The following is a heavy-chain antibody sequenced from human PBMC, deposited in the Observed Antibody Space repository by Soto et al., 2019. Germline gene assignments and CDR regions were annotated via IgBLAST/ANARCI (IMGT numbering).Heavy chain of an antibody. J-gene: IGHJ5*02. Sequence: EVQLLESGGGLVQPGGSLRLSCAGSGFTFSNYAMTWVRQAPGKGLEWVSGISGSGRMTYYADSVKGHFTVSRDNSKNTLYLQMNSVRAEDTAVYYCAREAEESVQVPIPGDAWGQGSLVTVSS. CDR2: ISGSGRMT. V-gene: IGHV3-23*01. CDR3: AREAEESVQVPIPGDA. D-gene: IGHD2-21*01. CDR1: GFTFSNYA.